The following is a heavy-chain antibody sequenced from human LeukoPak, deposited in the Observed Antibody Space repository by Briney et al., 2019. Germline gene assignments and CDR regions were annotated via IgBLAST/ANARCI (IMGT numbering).Heavy chain of an antibody. CDR3: ARSTWLLDK. V-gene: IGHV4-59*01. Sequence: PSETLSLTCTVSGGSISPYYWSWIRQPPGKGLEYIGYNSGSTNYNPSLKSRVTISLDTSKNQFSLKLSSVTAADTAVYYCARSTWLLDKWGQGTLVTVSP. CDR2: NSGST. J-gene: IGHJ4*02. D-gene: IGHD3-22*01. CDR1: GGSISPYY.